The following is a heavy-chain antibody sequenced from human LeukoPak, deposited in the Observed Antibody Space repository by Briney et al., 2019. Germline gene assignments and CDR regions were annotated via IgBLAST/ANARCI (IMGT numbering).Heavy chain of an antibody. CDR3: ASLGPAISPN. Sequence: SVKVSCKASGYTFTGYYMHWVRQAPGQGLEWMGGIIPIFGTANYAQKFQGRVTITADESTSTAYMELSSLRSEDTAVYYCASLGPAISPNWGQGTLVTVSS. D-gene: IGHD3-3*02. CDR2: IIPIFGTA. V-gene: IGHV1-69*13. CDR1: GYTFTGYY. J-gene: IGHJ4*02.